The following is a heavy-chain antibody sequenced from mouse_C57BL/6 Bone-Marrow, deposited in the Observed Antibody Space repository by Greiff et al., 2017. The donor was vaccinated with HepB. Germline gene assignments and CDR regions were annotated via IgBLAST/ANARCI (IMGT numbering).Heavy chain of an antibody. Sequence: VQLQQSGAGLVRPGTSVKMSCKASGYTFTNYWIGWAKQRPGHGLEWIGDIYPGGGYTNYNEKFKGKATLTADKSSSTAYMQFSSLTSEDSAIYYCARYYSNYAFAYWGQGTLVTVSA. J-gene: IGHJ3*01. D-gene: IGHD2-5*01. CDR2: IYPGGGYT. CDR1: GYTFTNYW. CDR3: ARYYSNYAFAY. V-gene: IGHV1-63*01.